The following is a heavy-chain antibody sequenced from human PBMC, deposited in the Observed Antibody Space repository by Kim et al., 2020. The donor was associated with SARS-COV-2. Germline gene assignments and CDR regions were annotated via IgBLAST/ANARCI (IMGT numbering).Heavy chain of an antibody. J-gene: IGHJ4*02. CDR3: ARDSGGSYLR. CDR2: IYYSGST. V-gene: IGHV4-59*01. Sequence: YIYYSGSTNYNPSLKSRVTISVDTSKNQFSLKLSSVTAADTAVYYCARDSGGSYLRWGQGTLVTVSS. D-gene: IGHD1-26*01.